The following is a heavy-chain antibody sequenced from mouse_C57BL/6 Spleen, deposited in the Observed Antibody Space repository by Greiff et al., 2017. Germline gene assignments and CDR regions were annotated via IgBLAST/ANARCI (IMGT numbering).Heavy chain of an antibody. Sequence: EVKLMESGPGLVKPSQSLSLTCSVTGYSITSGYYWNWIRQFPGNKLEWMGYISYDGSNNYNPSLKNRISITRDTSKNQFFLKLNSVTTEDTATYYCAINYYGLWGTGTTVTVSS. J-gene: IGHJ1*03. CDR2: ISYDGSN. V-gene: IGHV3-6*01. CDR3: AINYYGL. CDR1: GYSITSGYY.